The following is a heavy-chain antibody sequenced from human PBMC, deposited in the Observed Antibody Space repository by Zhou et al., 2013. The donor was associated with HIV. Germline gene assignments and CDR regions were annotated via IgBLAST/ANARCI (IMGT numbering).Heavy chain of an antibody. D-gene: IGHD5-12*01. V-gene: IGHV1-69*05. J-gene: IGHJ6*02. Sequence: QVQLVQSGAEVKKPGSSVKVSCKASGGTFTRSYAISWVRQAPGQGLEWMGGIIPIFGTANYAQKFQGRVTITTDESTSTAYMELSSLRSEDTAVYYCARARMVDNYYYYGMDVWGQGTTVTVSS. CDR3: ARARMVDNYYYYGMDV. CDR2: IIPIFGTA. CDR1: GGTFTRSYA.